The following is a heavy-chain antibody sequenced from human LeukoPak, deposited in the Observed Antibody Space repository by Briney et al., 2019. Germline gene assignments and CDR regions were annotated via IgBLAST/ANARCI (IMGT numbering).Heavy chain of an antibody. D-gene: IGHD2-8*01. CDR2: IWYDGSNK. V-gene: IGHV3-33*01. CDR3: AASGTNGAFDI. Sequence: PGGSLRLSCAASGFAFSSYGMHWVRRSPGRGRVWVAVIWYDGSNKYYADSVKGRFTISRDSSKNTLYLQMNSLRAEDTAVYYCAASGTNGAFDIWGQGTMVTVSS. CDR1: GFAFSSYG. J-gene: IGHJ3*02.